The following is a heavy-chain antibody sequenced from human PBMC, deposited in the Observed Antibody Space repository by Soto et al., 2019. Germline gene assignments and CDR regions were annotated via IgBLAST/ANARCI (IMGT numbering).Heavy chain of an antibody. CDR3: AREKGYSYGLSSCFDY. D-gene: IGHD5-18*01. J-gene: IGHJ4*02. CDR1: GFTFSSYG. Sequence: QVQLVESGGGVVQPGRSLRLSCAASGFTFSSYGMHWVRQAPGKGLAWVAVIWYDGSNKYYADSVKARFTISRDNSTTTLHLQMNSLRAEDTAVYYCAREKGYSYGLSSCFDYWGQGTLVTVSS. V-gene: IGHV3-33*01. CDR2: IWYDGSNK.